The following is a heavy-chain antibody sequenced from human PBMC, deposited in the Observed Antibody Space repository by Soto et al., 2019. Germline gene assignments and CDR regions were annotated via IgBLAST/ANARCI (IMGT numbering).Heavy chain of an antibody. CDR2: INPKFGDT. D-gene: IGHD3-10*02. Sequence: QVQLVQSGAEVKEPGDSVRVSCEASGYTFTAYHIHWVRQAPGQGLEWMGWINPKFGDTTYAQDFQGRVSMTSDMSISTVYMELSRLTSDDTAIYYCARNMDYYYGRGSGNGQGVWGQGTTVTVFS. V-gene: IGHV1-2*02. CDR1: GYTFTAYH. CDR3: ARNMDYYYGRGSGNGQGV. J-gene: IGHJ6*02.